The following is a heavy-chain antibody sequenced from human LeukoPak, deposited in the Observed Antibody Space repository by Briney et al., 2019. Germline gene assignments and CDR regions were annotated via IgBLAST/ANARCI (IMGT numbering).Heavy chain of an antibody. Sequence: GGSLRLSCAASGFTFSSYGMHWVRQAPGKGLEWVAAISYDGTNKNDADSVKGRFTISRDNSKNTLYLQMNSLRAEDTAVYYCAKGGRAAADRNFDLWGRGTLVTVSS. D-gene: IGHD6-13*01. V-gene: IGHV3-30*18. CDR2: ISYDGTNK. CDR1: GFTFSSYG. J-gene: IGHJ2*01. CDR3: AKGGRAAADRNFDL.